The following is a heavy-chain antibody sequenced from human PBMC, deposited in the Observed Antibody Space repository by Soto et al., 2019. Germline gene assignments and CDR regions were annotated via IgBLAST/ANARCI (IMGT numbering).Heavy chain of an antibody. Sequence: QVQLQESGPGLVKPSQTLSLTCTVSGGSISSGGYYWSWIRQHPGKGLEWIGYIYYSGSTYYNPSLKSRVTISVDTSKNQFSLKLSSVTAADTAVYYCARDKDDRSGYGDWYFDLWCRGILVTVSS. CDR2: IYYSGST. V-gene: IGHV4-31*03. D-gene: IGHD3-22*01. CDR3: ARDKDDRSGYGDWYFDL. CDR1: GGSISSGGYY. J-gene: IGHJ2*01.